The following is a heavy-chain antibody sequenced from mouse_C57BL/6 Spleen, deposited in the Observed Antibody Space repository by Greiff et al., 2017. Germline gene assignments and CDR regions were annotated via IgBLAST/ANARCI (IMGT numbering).Heavy chain of an antibody. D-gene: IGHD1-1*01. CDR3: ARLGTTVVHYAMDY. J-gene: IGHJ4*01. V-gene: IGHV1-81*01. CDR2: IYPRSGNT. Sequence: VKLVESGAELARPGASVKLSCKASGYTFTSYGISWVKQRTGQGLEWIGEIYPRSGNTYYNEKFKGKATLTADKSSSTAYMELRSLTSEDSAVYFCARLGTTVVHYAMDYWGQGTSVTVSS. CDR1: GYTFTSYG.